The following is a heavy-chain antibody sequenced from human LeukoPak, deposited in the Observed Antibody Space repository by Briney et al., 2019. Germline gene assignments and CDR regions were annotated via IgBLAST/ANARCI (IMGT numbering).Heavy chain of an antibody. J-gene: IGHJ4*02. CDR2: IWYDGSHR. D-gene: IGHD5-24*01. V-gene: IGHV3-33*08. CDR1: GFTFSTYA. Sequence: GGSLRLSCAASGFTFSTYAMHWVRQAPGKGLEWVAVIWYDGSHRYYPDSVKGRFTISRDNSKNTLFLQMDSLRVDDTAVYYCVRDNAAADGALDYWGQGSLVTVSS. CDR3: VRDNAAADGALDY.